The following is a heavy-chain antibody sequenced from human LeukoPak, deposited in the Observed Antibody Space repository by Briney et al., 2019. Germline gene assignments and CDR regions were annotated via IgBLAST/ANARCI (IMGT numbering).Heavy chain of an antibody. D-gene: IGHD6-6*01. CDR2: ISSSGSTI. CDR3: AREAIAARSWFDP. Sequence: PGGSLRLSCAASGFTFSSYSMNWVRQAPGKGLEWVSYISSSGSTIYYADSVKGRFTISRDNAKNSLYLQMNSLRAEDTAVYYCAREAIAARSWFDPWGQGTLVTVSS. V-gene: IGHV3-48*01. CDR1: GFTFSSYS. J-gene: IGHJ5*02.